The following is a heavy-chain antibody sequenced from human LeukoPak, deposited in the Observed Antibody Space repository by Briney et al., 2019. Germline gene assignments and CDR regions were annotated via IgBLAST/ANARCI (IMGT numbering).Heavy chain of an antibody. V-gene: IGHV1-2*02. Sequence: ASVKVSCKTSGYTFTGYYLHWVRQAPGQGLEWMGWINPNSGGTNYAQKFQGRVTMTRDTSTTTAYMELTRLRSDETAVYYCARGAAGRPYYFDYWGEGTLVTVSS. J-gene: IGHJ4*02. D-gene: IGHD1-26*01. CDR3: ARGAAGRPYYFDY. CDR1: GYTFTGYY. CDR2: INPNSGGT.